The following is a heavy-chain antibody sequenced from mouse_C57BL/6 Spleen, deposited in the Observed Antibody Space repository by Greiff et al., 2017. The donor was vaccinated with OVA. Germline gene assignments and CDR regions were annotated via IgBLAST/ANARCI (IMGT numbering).Heavy chain of an antibody. Sequence: EVKVVESGGGLVKPGGSLKLSCAASGFTFSSYAMSWVRQTPEKRLEWVATISDGGSYTYYPDNVKGRFTISRDNAKNNLYLQMSHLKSEDTAMYYCAREGDSNWYYFDYWGQGTTLTVSS. D-gene: IGHD4-1*02. CDR3: AREGDSNWYYFDY. CDR2: ISDGGSYT. CDR1: GFTFSSYA. J-gene: IGHJ2*01. V-gene: IGHV5-4*01.